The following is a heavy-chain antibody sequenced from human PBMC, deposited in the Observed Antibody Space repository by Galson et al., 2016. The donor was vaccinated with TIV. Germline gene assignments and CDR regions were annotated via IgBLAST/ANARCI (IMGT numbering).Heavy chain of an antibody. D-gene: IGHD3-22*01. J-gene: IGHJ6*02. Sequence: SVKVSCKASGYTFSKYGISWVRQAPGQGLEWMGWISGDGGNTDYARKFQGRVIMTADTSTGTAFLEVRSLTSDDTAVYYCARDRGSMTMILVVDYYYGMDVWGQGTTVTV. CDR3: ARDRGSMTMILVVDYYYGMDV. CDR1: GYTFSKYG. V-gene: IGHV1-18*04. CDR2: ISGDGGNT.